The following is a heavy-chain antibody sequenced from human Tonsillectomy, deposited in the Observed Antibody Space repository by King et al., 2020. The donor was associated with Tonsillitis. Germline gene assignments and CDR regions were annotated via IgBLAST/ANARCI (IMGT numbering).Heavy chain of an antibody. J-gene: IGHJ6*03. V-gene: IGHV3-23*04. Sequence: VQLVESGGGLVQPGGSLRLSCAASGFTFSSYAMSWVRQAPGKGLEWVSAISGSGGSTYYADSVKGRFTISRDNSKNTLYLQMNSLRAEDTAVYYCAKNSRTPGYYYYYMDVWGKGTTVTVSS. CDR1: GFTFSSYA. D-gene: IGHD6-13*01. CDR2: ISGSGGST. CDR3: AKNSRTPGYYYYYMDV.